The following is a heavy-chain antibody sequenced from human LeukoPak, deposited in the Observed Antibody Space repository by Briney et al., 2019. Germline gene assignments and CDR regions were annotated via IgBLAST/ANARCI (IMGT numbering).Heavy chain of an antibody. CDR1: GFTFSSYS. CDR3: ARIVDYYDRSGYYLDY. Sequence: GGSLTLSCAASGFTFSSYSMNWVRQAPGKGLEWVSSISSSSSYIYYADSVKDRFTISRDNAKNSLYLQMNSLRAEDTAVYYCARIVDYYDRSGYYLDYWGQGTLVTVSS. J-gene: IGHJ4*02. CDR2: ISSSSSYI. V-gene: IGHV3-21*01. D-gene: IGHD3-22*01.